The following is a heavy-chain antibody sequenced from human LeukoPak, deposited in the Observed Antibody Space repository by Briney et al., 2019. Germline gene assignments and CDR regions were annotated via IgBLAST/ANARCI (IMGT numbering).Heavy chain of an antibody. V-gene: IGHV3-7*01. D-gene: IGHD3-3*01. CDR2: IKQDGSEK. CDR3: ARAGYEFWSGYPHFDY. CDR1: GFTFSSYW. Sequence: GGSLRLSCAASGFTFSSYWMSWVRQAPGKGLEWVANIKQDGSEKYYVDSVKGRFTISRDNAKNSLYLEMNSLRAEDTAVYYCARAGYEFWSGYPHFDYWGQGTLVTVSS. J-gene: IGHJ4*02.